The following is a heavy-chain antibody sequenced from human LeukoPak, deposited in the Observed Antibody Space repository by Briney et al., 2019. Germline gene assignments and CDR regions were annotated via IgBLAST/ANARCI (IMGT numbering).Heavy chain of an antibody. CDR1: GFTVSSNY. CDR2: IYSGGST. V-gene: IGHV3-53*01. J-gene: IGHJ4*02. Sequence: PGGSLRLSCAASGFTVSSNYMSWVRQAPGKGLEWVSVIYSGGSTYYADSVKGRFTISRDNSKNTLYLQMNSLRAEDTAVYYCAKGWPSGSYYFDYWGQGTLVTVSS. D-gene: IGHD1-26*01. CDR3: AKGWPSGSYYFDY.